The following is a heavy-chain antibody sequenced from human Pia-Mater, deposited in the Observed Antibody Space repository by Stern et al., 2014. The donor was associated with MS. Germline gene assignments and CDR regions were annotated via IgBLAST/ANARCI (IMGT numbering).Heavy chain of an antibody. Sequence: QVQLQESRPGLVKHSQTLSLTCTVSGGSISSGGYYWSWIRQHPGKGLEWIGYIYYSGSTYYNPSLKSRVTISVDTSKNQFSLKLSSVTAADTAVYYCARAPDYGAYVDYWGQGTLVTVSS. CDR2: IYYSGST. CDR1: GGSISSGGYY. D-gene: IGHD4-17*01. V-gene: IGHV4-31*03. J-gene: IGHJ4*02. CDR3: ARAPDYGAYVDY.